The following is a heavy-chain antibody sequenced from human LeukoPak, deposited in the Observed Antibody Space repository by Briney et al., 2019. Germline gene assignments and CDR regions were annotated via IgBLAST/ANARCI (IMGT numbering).Heavy chain of an antibody. V-gene: IGHV4-38-2*02. Sequence: SETLSLTCTVSGYSISSGYYWGWIRQPPGKGLEWIGIIYHSGSTYYNPSLKSRVTISVDTSKNQFSLKLSSVTAADTAVYYCARDPRPFYYDFWSGPNWFDPWGQGTLVTVSS. CDR1: GYSISSGYY. D-gene: IGHD3-3*01. CDR3: ARDPRPFYYDFWSGPNWFDP. CDR2: IYHSGST. J-gene: IGHJ5*02.